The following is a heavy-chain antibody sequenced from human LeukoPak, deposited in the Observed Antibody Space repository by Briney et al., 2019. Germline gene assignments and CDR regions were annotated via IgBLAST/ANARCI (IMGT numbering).Heavy chain of an antibody. V-gene: IGHV4-39*07. Sequence: SETLSLTCTVSGGSISSSSYYWGWIRQPPGKGLEWIGSIYYSGSTYYNPSLKSRVTISVDTSKNQFSLKLSSVTAADTAVYYCARERPAPWYFDLWGRGTLVTVSS. CDR1: GGSISSSSYY. J-gene: IGHJ2*01. CDR3: ARERPAPWYFDL. CDR2: IYYSGST. D-gene: IGHD6-25*01.